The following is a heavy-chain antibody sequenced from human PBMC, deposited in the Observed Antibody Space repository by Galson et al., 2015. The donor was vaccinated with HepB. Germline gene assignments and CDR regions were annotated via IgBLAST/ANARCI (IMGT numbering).Heavy chain of an antibody. CDR2: ISAGSSYI. CDR3: ARSSVAARPYWFDS. V-gene: IGHV3-21*06. CDR1: GVTFGRYC. J-gene: IGHJ5*01. D-gene: IGHD6-6*01. Sequence: SLRLSCAASGVTFGRYCVNWVRQAPGKGLEWASSISAGSSYIFYADSVKGRFFISRDNARNTLFLQMNSLTAEDTAVYYCARSSVAARPYWFDSWGQGTLVTVTS.